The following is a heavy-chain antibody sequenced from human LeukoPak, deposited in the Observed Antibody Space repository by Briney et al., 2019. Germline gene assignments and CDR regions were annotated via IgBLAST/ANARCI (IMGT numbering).Heavy chain of an antibody. CDR1: GFTFSSYW. V-gene: IGHV3-74*01. J-gene: IGHJ4*02. D-gene: IGHD2-21*02. Sequence: PGGSLRLSCAASGFTFSSYWMHWVRQAPGKGLVWVSRINTHGNAATYADSVKGRFNISRDNAKNTLYLQMNSLRVEDTAVYYCVRDDSYRLEWGQGTLVTVSS. CDR3: VRDDSYRLE. CDR2: INTHGNAA.